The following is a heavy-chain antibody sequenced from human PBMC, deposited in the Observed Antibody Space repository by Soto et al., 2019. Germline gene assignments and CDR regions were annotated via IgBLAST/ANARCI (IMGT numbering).Heavy chain of an antibody. D-gene: IGHD2-15*01. CDR3: AKGKGYCSGGSCWWNYYYYGMDV. J-gene: IGHJ6*02. Sequence: GGSLRLSCAASGFTFSSYGMHWVRQAPGKGLEWVAVISYDGSNKYYADSVKGRFTISRDNSKNTLYLQMNSLRAEDTAVYYCAKGKGYCSGGSCWWNYYYYGMDVWGQGTTVTVSS. CDR1: GFTFSSYG. V-gene: IGHV3-30*18. CDR2: ISYDGSNK.